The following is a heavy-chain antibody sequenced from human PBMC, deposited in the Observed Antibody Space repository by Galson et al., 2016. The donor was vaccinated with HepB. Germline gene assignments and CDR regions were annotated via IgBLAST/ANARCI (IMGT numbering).Heavy chain of an antibody. CDR2: IRVYNEGT. D-gene: IGHD5-24*01. Sequence: SVKVSCKASGYTFATYGITWVRQAPGQGLEWLGWIRVYNEGTDYAHKFQGRVTMTTDTSTNTAYMDLGSLRSDDTAVYYCARSDGEIWGQGTLVTVSS. V-gene: IGHV1-18*01. J-gene: IGHJ3*02. CDR1: GYTFATYG. CDR3: ARSDGEI.